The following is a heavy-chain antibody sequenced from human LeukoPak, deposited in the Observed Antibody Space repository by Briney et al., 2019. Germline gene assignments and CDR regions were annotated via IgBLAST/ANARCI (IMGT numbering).Heavy chain of an antibody. V-gene: IGHV4-30-2*01. D-gene: IGHD2-2*01. J-gene: IGHJ5*02. CDR2: IYHSGST. CDR1: GGSISSGGYS. Sequence: SQTLSLTCAVSGGSISSGGYSWSWIRQPPGKGLEWIGYIYHSGSTYYNPSLKSRVTISVDRSKNQFSLKLSSVTAADTAVYYCARGARYCSSTSGFKTWSDPWGQGTLVTVSS. CDR3: ARGARYCSSTSGFKTWSDP.